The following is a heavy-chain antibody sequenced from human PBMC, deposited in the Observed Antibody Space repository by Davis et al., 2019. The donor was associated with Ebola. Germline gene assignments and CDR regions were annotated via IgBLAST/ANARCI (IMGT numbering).Heavy chain of an antibody. CDR3: ARDGDDFLTGSALDV. D-gene: IGHD3-9*01. V-gene: IGHV3-33*01. CDR1: GFTFSSYV. J-gene: IGHJ6*02. Sequence: GESLKISCAASGFTFSSYVMHWVRQAPGKGLAWVALIWSDGTHKYYVDSVKGRFTISRDNSKDTLYLQMNSLGAEDTAVYFCARDGDDFLTGSALDVWGQGTTVTVSS. CDR2: IWSDGTHK.